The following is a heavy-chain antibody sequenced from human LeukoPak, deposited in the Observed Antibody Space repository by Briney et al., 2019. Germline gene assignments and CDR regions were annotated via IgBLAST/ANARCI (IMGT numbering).Heavy chain of an antibody. CDR2: INHSGST. D-gene: IGHD2-21*01. CDR3: ARDRGGAYTFDN. Sequence: KSSETLSLTCAVYGGSFSGYYWSWIRQPPGKGLEWIGEINHSGSTNYNPSLKGRVTISVDTSNNQFSLSLRSVTAADTAIYYCARDRGGAYTFDNWGQGALVTVSS. V-gene: IGHV4-34*01. J-gene: IGHJ4*02. CDR1: GGSFSGYY.